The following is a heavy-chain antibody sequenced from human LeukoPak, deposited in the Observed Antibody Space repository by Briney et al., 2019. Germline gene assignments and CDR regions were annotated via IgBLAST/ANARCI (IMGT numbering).Heavy chain of an antibody. CDR1: GFTFSDYY. J-gene: IGHJ4*02. D-gene: IGHD3-22*01. CDR2: ISSSGSTI. Sequence: GGSLRLSCAASGFTFSDYYMSWIRQAPGKGLEWVSYISSSGSTIYYADSVKGRFTISRDNAKNSLYLQMNSLRAEDMAVYYCARDADPYYYDSSGYYPDYWGQGTLVTVSS. CDR3: ARDADPYYYDSSGYYPDY. V-gene: IGHV3-11*04.